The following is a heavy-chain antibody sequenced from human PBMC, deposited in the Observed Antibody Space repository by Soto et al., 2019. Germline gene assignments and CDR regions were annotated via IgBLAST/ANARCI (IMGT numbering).Heavy chain of an antibody. V-gene: IGHV4-59*01. Sequence: SETLSLTCTVSGGSISSYYWSWIRQPPGKGLEWIGYIYYSGSTNYNPSLKSRVTISVDTSKNQFSLKLSSVTAADTAVYYCARVRSNYDYYYDSSGLDAFDIWGQGTMVTV. J-gene: IGHJ3*02. D-gene: IGHD3-22*01. CDR3: ARVRSNYDYYYDSSGLDAFDI. CDR1: GGSISSYY. CDR2: IYYSGST.